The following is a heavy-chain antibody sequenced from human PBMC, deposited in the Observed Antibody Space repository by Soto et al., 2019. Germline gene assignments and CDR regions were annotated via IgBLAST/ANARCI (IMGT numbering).Heavy chain of an antibody. Sequence: QVTLKESGPVLGKPTETLTLTCTVSGFSLSNAGMGVSWIRQPPGKALEWLAHIFSNDERRFSTSLKNRLSISKDTSNSQVVLIMTNMDPVDTATYYCAETEDGGRSRTPAGWFDAWGQGTLVTVSS. CDR2: IFSNDER. J-gene: IGHJ5*02. CDR3: AETEDGGRSRTPAGWFDA. V-gene: IGHV2-26*01. D-gene: IGHD2-15*01. CDR1: GFSLSNAGMG.